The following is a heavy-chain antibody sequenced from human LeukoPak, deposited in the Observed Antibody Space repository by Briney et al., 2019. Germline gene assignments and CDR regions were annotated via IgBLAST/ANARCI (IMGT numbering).Heavy chain of an antibody. V-gene: IGHV1-18*01. CDR3: AREESIGSYQFLHDY. CDR1: GYTFIRYG. D-gene: IGHD1-26*01. CDR2: ISPYNGNT. J-gene: IGHJ4*02. Sequence: ASVKVSCTASGYTFIRYGISWVRQAPGQGLEWMGWISPYNGNTKYLQKLQGRVTMTTDTSTSTAYMELRSLTSDDTAVYYCAREESIGSYQFLHDYWGQGTLVTVSS.